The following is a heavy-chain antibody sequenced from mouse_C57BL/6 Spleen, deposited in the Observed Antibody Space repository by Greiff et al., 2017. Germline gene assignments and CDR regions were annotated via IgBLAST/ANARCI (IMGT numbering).Heavy chain of an antibody. CDR1: GYSITSGYY. CDR3: ARVGSSYYFDY. V-gene: IGHV3-6*01. J-gene: IGHJ2*01. CDR2: ISYDGSN. D-gene: IGHD1-1*01. Sequence: EVKVEESGPGLVKPSQSLSLTCSVTGYSITSGYYWNWIRQFPGNKLEWMGYISYDGSNNYNPSLKNRISITRDTSKNQFFLKLNSVTTEDTATYYCARVGSSYYFDYWGQGTTLTVSS.